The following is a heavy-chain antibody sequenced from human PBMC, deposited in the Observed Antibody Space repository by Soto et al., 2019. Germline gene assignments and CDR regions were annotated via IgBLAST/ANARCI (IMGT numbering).Heavy chain of an antibody. Sequence: SETLSLTCTVSGASISSGSHYWSWIRQPPGKGLEWIGYIFYSGTTYYNPSLKSRLTISVDTSKNQFSLKLSSVTAADTAVYYCARTDYGTAYFDPWGQGSLVTVSS. CDR1: GASISSGSHY. CDR2: IFYSGTT. D-gene: IGHD1-1*01. V-gene: IGHV4-30-4*01. J-gene: IGHJ5*02. CDR3: ARTDYGTAYFDP.